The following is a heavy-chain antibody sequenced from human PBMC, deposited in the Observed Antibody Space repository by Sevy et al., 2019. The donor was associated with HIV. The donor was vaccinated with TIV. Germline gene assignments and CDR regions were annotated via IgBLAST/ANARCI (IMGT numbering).Heavy chain of an antibody. Sequence: GGSLRLSCAVSGFTFSNAWMNWVRQAPGTGLQWVGLIKSKIDGETTDYAARVKGRFTISRDDSKNTVYLQMNSLKTEDTAVYYCATAPGYYDSSPFDYWGPGTLVTVSS. CDR3: ATAPGYYDSSPFDY. J-gene: IGHJ4*02. D-gene: IGHD3-22*01. CDR2: IKSKIDGETT. V-gene: IGHV3-15*01. CDR1: GFTFSNAW.